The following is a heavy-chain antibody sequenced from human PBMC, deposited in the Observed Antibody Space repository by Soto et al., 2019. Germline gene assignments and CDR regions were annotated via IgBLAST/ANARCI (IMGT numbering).Heavy chain of an antibody. V-gene: IGHV5-51*01. Sequence: PGESLKISCKGSGYSFTNWWFGWVRRTPGKGLEWIGVIFPRDSETRYSPSFQGQVTISVDQSISTAYLQWSSLKLSDSAMYYCARVADCSGITCQGRGWFDPWGPGTLVTVSS. CDR2: IFPRDSET. CDR1: GYSFTNWW. J-gene: IGHJ5*02. CDR3: ARVADCSGITCQGRGWFDP. D-gene: IGHD2-15*01.